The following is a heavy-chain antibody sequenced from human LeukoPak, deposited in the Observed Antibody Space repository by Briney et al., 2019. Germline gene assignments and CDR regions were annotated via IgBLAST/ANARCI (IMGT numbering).Heavy chain of an antibody. V-gene: IGHV1-69*01. D-gene: IGHD4-17*01. Sequence: SVKVSCKATGGTFSSYAISWVRQAPGQGLEWMGGIIPIFGTANYAQKFQGRVTITADESTSTAYMELSSLRSEDTAVYYCASPLSDYGDYEGVFDYWGQGTLVTVSS. CDR3: ASPLSDYGDYEGVFDY. J-gene: IGHJ4*02. CDR1: GGTFSSYA. CDR2: IIPIFGTA.